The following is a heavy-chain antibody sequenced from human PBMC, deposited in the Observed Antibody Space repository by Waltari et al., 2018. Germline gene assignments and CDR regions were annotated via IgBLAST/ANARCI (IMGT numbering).Heavy chain of an antibody. V-gene: IGHV4-34*01. D-gene: IGHD3-22*01. J-gene: IGHJ6*02. CDR1: GGSFSGYY. CDR3: ARAVGGYYCERRGMDV. CDR2: IKHSGST. Sequence: QVQLQQWGAGLLKPSETLSLTCAVYGGSFSGYYWSCSRQPPGKGLEWIGEIKHSGSTNNNPFLKSRVTISLDTSKNQFSLKLSSVTAADTAVYYCARAVGGYYCERRGMDVWGQGTTVTVSS.